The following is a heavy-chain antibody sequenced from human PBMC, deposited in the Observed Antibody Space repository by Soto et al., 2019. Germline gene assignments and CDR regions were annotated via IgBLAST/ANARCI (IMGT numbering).Heavy chain of an antibody. Sequence: EVQLVESGGGLVQPGRSLRLSSAASGFTFDAYAMHCVRQAPGKGLEWVAGLTWNSGRIAYAGSVKSRFTISRDNAKNSLHLQMNSLRREETALYYYAEGGDLYLGYAFDIWGQGTMVTVSS. CDR2: LTWNSGRI. CDR1: GFTFDAYA. CDR3: AEGGDLYLGYAFDI. J-gene: IGHJ3*02. V-gene: IGHV3-9*01. D-gene: IGHD3-16*01.